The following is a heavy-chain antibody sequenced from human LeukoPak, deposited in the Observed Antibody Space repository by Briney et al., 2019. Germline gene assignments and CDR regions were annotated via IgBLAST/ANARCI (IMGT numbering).Heavy chain of an antibody. J-gene: IGHJ4*02. CDR3: ARGGWYCGGDCYAYFDY. Sequence: ASVKVSCKASGYTFTSYYMHWVRQAPGQGLEWMGIINPSGGSTSYAQKFQGRVTITADKSTSTAYMGLSSLRSEDTAVYCCARGGWYCGGDCYAYFDYWGQGTLVTVSS. D-gene: IGHD2-21*02. CDR1: GYTFTSYY. CDR2: INPSGGST. V-gene: IGHV1-46*01.